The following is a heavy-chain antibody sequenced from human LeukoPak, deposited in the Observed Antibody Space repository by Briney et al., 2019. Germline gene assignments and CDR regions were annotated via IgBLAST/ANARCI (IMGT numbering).Heavy chain of an antibody. J-gene: IGHJ5*02. CDR2: IYYSGST. Sequence: PPETLSPASTVSGGSISSYYWSWIRQPPGKGLEWIGYIYYSGSTNYNPSLKSRVTISVDTSKNQFSLKLSSVTAADTAVYYCAGSPALRPRYYNRFDPWGQGTLVTVSS. CDR3: AGSPALRPRYYNRFDP. CDR1: GGSISSYY. D-gene: IGHD1-14*01. V-gene: IGHV4-59*01.